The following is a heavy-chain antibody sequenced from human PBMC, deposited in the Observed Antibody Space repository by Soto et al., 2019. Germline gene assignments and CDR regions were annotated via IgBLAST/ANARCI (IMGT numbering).Heavy chain of an antibody. V-gene: IGHV4-59*01. Sequence: PSETLSLTSSVSGGSISSYYWGWIRQPPGKGLEWIGYIYYSGSTNYNPSLKSRVTISVDTSKNQFSLKLSSVTAADTAVYYCARANILTAYSDYYYYGMDVWGQGTTVTVSS. CDR2: IYYSGST. D-gene: IGHD3-9*01. J-gene: IGHJ6*02. CDR1: GGSISSYY. CDR3: ARANILTAYSDYYYYGMDV.